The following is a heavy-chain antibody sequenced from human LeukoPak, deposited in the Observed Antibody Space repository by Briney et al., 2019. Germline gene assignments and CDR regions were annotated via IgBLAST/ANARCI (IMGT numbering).Heavy chain of an antibody. V-gene: IGHV1-8*01. CDR1: GYTLVSYD. D-gene: IGHD3-22*01. CDR3: TRGLYYYDSSDSDGFDI. J-gene: IGHJ3*02. Sequence: ASVKVSFTASGYTLVSYDLNWVRQAPGQGLEWMGRMNPKSGNTGYAQKFQGRVTFTRTTSISTAYMELRSLTSDDTAVYYCTRGLYYYDSSDSDGFDIWGQGTMVTVYS. CDR2: MNPKSGNT.